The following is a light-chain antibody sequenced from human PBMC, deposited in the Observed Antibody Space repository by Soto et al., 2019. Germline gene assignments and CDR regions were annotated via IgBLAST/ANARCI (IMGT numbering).Light chain of an antibody. CDR2: GTS. V-gene: IGKV3-15*01. CDR3: QQYNNWPPMST. J-gene: IGKJ2*01. CDR1: QNVGRN. Sequence: EIVMTQSPDTLSVSPGERATLSCRASQNVGRNVAWYQQRPGQAPRLLIHGTSTRAADIPARFSGSVSGTEFTLTINILHPEDFVIYYCQQYNNWPPMSTFGQGTKLDMK.